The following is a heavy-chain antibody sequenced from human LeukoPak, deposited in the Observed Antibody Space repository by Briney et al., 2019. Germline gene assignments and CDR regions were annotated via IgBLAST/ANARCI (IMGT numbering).Heavy chain of an antibody. V-gene: IGHV3-7*01. CDR1: GFTFSSYW. J-gene: IGHJ3*02. D-gene: IGHD3-3*01. CDR3: ARDWSGYAVPRAFDI. CDR2: IKQDGSEK. Sequence: GGSLRLSCAASGFTFSSYWMSWVRQAPGKGLEWVANIKQDGSEKYYVDSVKGRFTISRDNAKNSLYLQMNSLRAEDTAVYYCARDWSGYAVPRAFDIWGQGTKVTVSS.